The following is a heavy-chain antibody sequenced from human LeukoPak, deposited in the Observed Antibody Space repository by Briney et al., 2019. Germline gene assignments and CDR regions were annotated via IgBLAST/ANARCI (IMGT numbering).Heavy chain of an antibody. CDR1: GGSISSSSYY. CDR3: ARINYYDSSGYYDMDV. Sequence: SETLSLTCTVSGGSISSSSYYWGWIRQPPGKGLEWIGSIHYSGSTNYNPSLKSRVTISVDTSKNQFSLKLSSVTAADTAVYYCARINYYDSSGYYDMDVWGKGTTVTVSS. CDR2: IHYSGST. J-gene: IGHJ6*03. V-gene: IGHV4-39*07. D-gene: IGHD3-22*01.